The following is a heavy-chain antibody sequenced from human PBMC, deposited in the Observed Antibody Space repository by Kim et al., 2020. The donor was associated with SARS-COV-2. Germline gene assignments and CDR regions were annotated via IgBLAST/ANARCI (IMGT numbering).Heavy chain of an antibody. CDR3: TTGRGTGAKSGSYKTG. V-gene: IGHV3-15*01. D-gene: IGHD1-26*01. J-gene: IGHJ4*02. CDR2: IKSKTDGGTT. CDR1: GFTFSNAW. Sequence: LSLTCAASGFTFSNAWMSWVRQAPGKGLEWVGRIKSKTDGGTTDYAAPVKGRFTISRDDSKNTLYLQMNSLKTEDTAVYYCTTGRGTGAKSGSYKTGWGQGTLVTVSS.